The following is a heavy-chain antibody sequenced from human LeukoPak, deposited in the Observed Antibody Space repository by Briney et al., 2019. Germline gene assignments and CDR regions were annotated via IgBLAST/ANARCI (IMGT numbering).Heavy chain of an antibody. CDR3: AKGPNSDFWSGYSHYMDV. J-gene: IGHJ6*03. D-gene: IGHD3-3*01. Sequence: GGSLRLSCAASGFAFTNYVMNWVRQAPGKGLEWVSGISGSGSSTYYAASVRGRFTISRDSSKNTVFLQTSSLRAEDTAAYYCAKGPNSDFWSGYSHYMDVWGKGTTAIVSS. V-gene: IGHV3-23*01. CDR2: ISGSGSST. CDR1: GFAFTNYV.